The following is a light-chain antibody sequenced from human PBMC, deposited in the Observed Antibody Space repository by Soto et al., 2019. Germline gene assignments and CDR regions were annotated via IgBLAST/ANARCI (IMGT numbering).Light chain of an antibody. J-gene: IGLJ2*01. CDR1: SSDVGGYNY. CDR2: DVS. CDR3: SSYTSSSTVV. V-gene: IGLV2-14*01. Sequence: QSALTQPASVSGSPGQSITISCTGTSSDVGGYNYVSWYQQHPGKAPKLMIYDVSNRPSGVSNRFSGSKSVNTASLTISGXXAXXXADYYCSSYTSSSTVVFGGGTQLTVL.